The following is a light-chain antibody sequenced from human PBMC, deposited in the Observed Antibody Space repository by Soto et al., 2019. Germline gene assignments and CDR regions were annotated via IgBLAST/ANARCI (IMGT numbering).Light chain of an antibody. J-gene: IGKJ4*01. CDR1: QSVSSNY. CDR2: GAS. CDR3: QQYGTSLPLT. Sequence: EIVLTQSPGTLSLSPGDRATLSCRASQSVSSNYLAWYQQKPGQAPRLLIYGASSRATGIPDRFSGSGSGTDITLTISRLEPEDFAVYYCQQYGTSLPLTFGGGTKVEIK. V-gene: IGKV3-20*01.